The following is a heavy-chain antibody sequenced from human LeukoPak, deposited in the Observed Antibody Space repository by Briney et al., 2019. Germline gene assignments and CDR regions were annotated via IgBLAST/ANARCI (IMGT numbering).Heavy chain of an antibody. J-gene: IGHJ4*02. CDR1: GGSISSSSYY. D-gene: IGHD6-19*01. V-gene: IGHV4-39*07. CDR2: IYYSGST. CDR3: YSSGWPSLDY. Sequence: PSETLSLTCTVSGGSISSSSYYCGWIRQPPGKGLEWIGSIYYSGSTYYNPSLKSRVTISVDTSKNQFSLKLSSVTAADTAVYYCYSSGWPSLDYWGQGTLVTVSS.